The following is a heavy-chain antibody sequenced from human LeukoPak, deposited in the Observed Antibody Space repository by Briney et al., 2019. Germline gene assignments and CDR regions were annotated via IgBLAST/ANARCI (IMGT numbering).Heavy chain of an antibody. Sequence: GGSLRLSCAASGFTFRSYAMSWVRQAPGKGLEWISAISGSGGSTYYADSVEGRFTISRDNSKNTLYLQMNSLRAEDTAVYYCARVGSYGYRYYFDYWGQGTLVTVSS. CDR1: GFTFRSYA. CDR2: ISGSGGST. D-gene: IGHD5-18*01. CDR3: ARVGSYGYRYYFDY. J-gene: IGHJ4*02. V-gene: IGHV3-23*01.